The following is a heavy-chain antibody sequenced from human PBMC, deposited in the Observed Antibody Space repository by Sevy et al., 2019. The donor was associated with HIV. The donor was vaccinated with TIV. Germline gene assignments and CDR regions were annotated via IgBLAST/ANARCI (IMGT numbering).Heavy chain of an antibody. V-gene: IGHV4-59*01. CDR1: GDFINLYF. D-gene: IGHD6-6*01. Sequence: GSLRLSCSVSGDFINLYFWSWIRQPPGKGLEWIGYIYSSGSTNYNPSLKSRVTISLATSKDQFSLKLSSVTAADTAVYYCARESIGSVGDFDYWGQGTLVTVSS. CDR2: IYSSGST. CDR3: ARESIGSVGDFDY. J-gene: IGHJ4*02.